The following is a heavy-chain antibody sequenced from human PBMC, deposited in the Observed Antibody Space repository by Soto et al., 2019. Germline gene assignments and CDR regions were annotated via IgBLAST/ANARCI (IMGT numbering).Heavy chain of an antibody. D-gene: IGHD3-22*01. CDR1: GGSISSGDFS. CDR3: ARKGSGYYHQVNWFEP. J-gene: IGHJ5*02. CDR2: IYYSGST. Sequence: PSETLSLTCTVSGGSISSGDFSWSWIRQPPGKGLEWIGYIYYSGSTYYNPSLKSRVTISVDTSKNQFSLKLSSVTAADTAVYYCARKGSGYYHQVNWFEPWGQGTLVTVSS. V-gene: IGHV4-30-4*01.